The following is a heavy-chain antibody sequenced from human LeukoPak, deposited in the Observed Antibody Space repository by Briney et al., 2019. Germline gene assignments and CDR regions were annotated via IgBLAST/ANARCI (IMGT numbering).Heavy chain of an antibody. V-gene: IGHV4-34*01. D-gene: IGHD2-2*01. J-gene: IGHJ6*03. Sequence: SETLSLTCTVSGGSISSYYWSWIRQPPGKGLEWIGEINHSGSTNYNPSLKSRVTISVDTSKNQFSLKLSSVTAADTAVYYCARVGVGCSSTSCYFGYYYYMDVWGKGTTVTISS. CDR3: ARVGVGCSSTSCYFGYYYYMDV. CDR1: GGSISSYY. CDR2: INHSGST.